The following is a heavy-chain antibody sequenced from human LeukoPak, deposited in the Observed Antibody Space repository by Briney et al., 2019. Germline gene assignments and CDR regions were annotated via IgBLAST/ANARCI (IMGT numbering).Heavy chain of an antibody. CDR3: VRRYCSGGSCYGAFDY. V-gene: IGHV3-74*01. CDR2: INSDGSST. D-gene: IGHD2-15*01. J-gene: IGHJ4*02. CDR1: GFTFSSYW. Sequence: PGGSLRLSCAASGFTFSSYWMHWVRQVPGKGLVWVSRINSDGSSTTCADSVKGRFTISRDNAKNTLYLQMNSLRDEDTAVYYCVRRYCSGGSCYGAFDYWGQGTLVTVSS.